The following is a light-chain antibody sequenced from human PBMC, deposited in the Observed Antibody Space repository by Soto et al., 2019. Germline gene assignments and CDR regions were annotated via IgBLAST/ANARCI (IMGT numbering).Light chain of an antibody. CDR1: SSDVGGYNY. V-gene: IGLV2-14*01. Sequence: QSALTQPASVSGSPGQSITISCTGTSSDVGGYNYVSWYQQHPGKAPKLMIYDVSNRPSGVSNRFSGSKSGNTASLTISGLQAEDEADYYYSSYTSSSTLAFLVFGTGTKVTVL. J-gene: IGLJ1*01. CDR2: DVS. CDR3: SSYTSSSTLAFLV.